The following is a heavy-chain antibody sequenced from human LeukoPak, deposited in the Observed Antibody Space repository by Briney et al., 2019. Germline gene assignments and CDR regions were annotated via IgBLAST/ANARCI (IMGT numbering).Heavy chain of an antibody. CDR3: ARGGYYDSSGYYYVGYFHH. CDR2: FSFSGSTI. V-gene: IGHV3-48*03. J-gene: IGHJ1*01. D-gene: IGHD3-22*01. Sequence: GGSLRLSCAASGXTFSSYEMNWVRQAPGKGLESVSYFSFSGSTIYYADSVKGRFTISRDNAKNSLYVQMNSLRAEDTAVYYCARGGYYDSSGYYYVGYFHHWGQGTLVTVSS. CDR1: GXTFSSYE.